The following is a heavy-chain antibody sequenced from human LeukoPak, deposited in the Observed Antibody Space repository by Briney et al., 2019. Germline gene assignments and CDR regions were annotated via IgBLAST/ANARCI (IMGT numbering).Heavy chain of an antibody. V-gene: IGHV5-51*01. Sequence: GESLKISCKGSGYSFTSYWIGWVRQMPGKGLEWMGFIYPDDSDTRYSPSFQGQVTISADKSISTAYLQWSSLKASDTAMFYCACDGRAIGFASWGRGAMVTVAS. CDR2: IYPDDSDT. D-gene: IGHD2-21*01. CDR3: ACDGRAIGFAS. J-gene: IGHJ6*01. CDR1: GYSFTSYW.